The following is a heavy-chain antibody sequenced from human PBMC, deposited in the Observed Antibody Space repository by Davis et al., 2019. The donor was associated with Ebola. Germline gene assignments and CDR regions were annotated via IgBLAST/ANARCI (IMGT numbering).Heavy chain of an antibody. CDR1: GGSISSYY. Sequence: SETLSLTCTVSGGSISSYYWSWIRQPPGKGLEWIGYIYYSGSTNYNPSLKSRVTISVDTSKNQFSLNLSSVTAADTAVYYCAVDHSNDFDYWGQGTLVAVSS. CDR2: IYYSGST. D-gene: IGHD4-11*01. V-gene: IGHV4-59*12. J-gene: IGHJ4*02. CDR3: AVDHSNDFDY.